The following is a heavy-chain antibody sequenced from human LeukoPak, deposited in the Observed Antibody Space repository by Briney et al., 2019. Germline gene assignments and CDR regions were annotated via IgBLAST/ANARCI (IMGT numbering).Heavy chain of an antibody. CDR1: GCSISSRSYY. J-gene: IGHJ4*02. CDR2: IYYSGST. D-gene: IGHD6-19*01. Sequence: SETLSLTCTVSGCSISSRSYYWGRIRQPPGKGLEWIGSIYYSGSTYYNPSLKRRVTISVDTSKNQFTLKLRSVTAADTAVYHCVRHSSGWHYFDYWGEGTLVTVSP. V-gene: IGHV4-39*01. CDR3: VRHSSGWHYFDY.